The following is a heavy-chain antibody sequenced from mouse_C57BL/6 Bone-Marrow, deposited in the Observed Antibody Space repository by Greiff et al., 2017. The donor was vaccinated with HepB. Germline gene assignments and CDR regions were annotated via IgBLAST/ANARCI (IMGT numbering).Heavy chain of an antibody. CDR2: ISNLAYSI. Sequence: EVQLVESGGGLVQPGGSLKLSCAASGFTFSDYGMAWVRQAPRKGPEWVAFISNLAYSIYYADTVTGRFTISRENAKNTRYLEMSSLRSEDTAMYYCARRDYGSSYWYFDVWGTGTTVTVSS. CDR1: GFTFSDYG. D-gene: IGHD1-1*01. CDR3: ARRDYGSSYWYFDV. V-gene: IGHV5-15*01. J-gene: IGHJ1*03.